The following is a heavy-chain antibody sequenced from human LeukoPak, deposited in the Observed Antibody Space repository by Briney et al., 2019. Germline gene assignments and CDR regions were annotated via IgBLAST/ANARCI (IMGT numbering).Heavy chain of an antibody. V-gene: IGHV3-30-3*01. CDR1: GFTFSSYA. Sequence: GRSLRLSCAASGFTFSSYAMHWVRQAPGKGLEWVAVISYDGSNKYYADSVKGRITISRDNSKNSLYLQMNSLRAEDTAVYYCAKEGESYRAYYLDYWGQGTLVAVSS. D-gene: IGHD1-26*01. CDR3: AKEGESYRAYYLDY. CDR2: ISYDGSNK. J-gene: IGHJ4*02.